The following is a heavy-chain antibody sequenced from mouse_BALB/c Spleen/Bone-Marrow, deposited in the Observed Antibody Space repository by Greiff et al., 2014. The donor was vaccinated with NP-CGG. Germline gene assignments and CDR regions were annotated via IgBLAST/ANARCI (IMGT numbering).Heavy chain of an antibody. CDR2: ITKGGGST. CDR1: GFTFSDYY. V-gene: IGHV5-12*02. CDR3: ARQLAYAMDY. J-gene: IGHJ4*01. D-gene: IGHD4-1*01. Sequence: EVQLVESGGGLVQPGGSLELSCATSGFTFSDYYMYWVRQTPEKRLEWVAYITKGGGSTYYPDIVKGRFTISRDNAKNTLYLQMSRLKSEDTAMYCCARQLAYAMDYWGQGTSVTVSS.